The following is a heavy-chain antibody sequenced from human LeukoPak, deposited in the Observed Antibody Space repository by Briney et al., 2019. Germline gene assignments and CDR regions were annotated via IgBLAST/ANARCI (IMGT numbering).Heavy chain of an antibody. CDR2: IIPIFGTA. CDR1: GGTFSSYA. J-gene: IGHJ6*02. D-gene: IGHD3-10*01. V-gene: IGHV1-69*13. Sequence: SVKVSCKASGGTFSSYAISWVRQAPGQGLEWMGGIIPIFGTANYAQKFQGRVTITADESTSTAYMELSSLRSEDTAVYYCARSSITMVRGVVAWGNYYYYGMDVWGQGTTVTVSS. CDR3: ARSSITMVRGVVAWGNYYYYGMDV.